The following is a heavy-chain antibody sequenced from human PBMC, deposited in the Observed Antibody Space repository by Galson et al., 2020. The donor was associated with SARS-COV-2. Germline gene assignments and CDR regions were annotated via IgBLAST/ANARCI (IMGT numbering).Heavy chain of an antibody. CDR2: IYYSGST. D-gene: IGHD2-2*02. J-gene: IGHJ6*03. CDR3: ARHWVGQDIVVVPAARPYYYMDV. Sequence: SETLSLTCTVSGGSISSSSYYWGWIRQPPGKGLEWIGSIYYSGSTYYNPSLKSRVPISVDTSKNQFSLKLSSVTAADTAVYYCARHWVGQDIVVVPAARPYYYMDVWGKGTTVTVSS. V-gene: IGHV4-39*01. CDR1: GGSISSSSYY.